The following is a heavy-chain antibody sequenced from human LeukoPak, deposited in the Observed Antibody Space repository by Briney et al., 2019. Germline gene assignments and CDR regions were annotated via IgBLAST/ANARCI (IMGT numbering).Heavy chain of an antibody. J-gene: IGHJ4*02. V-gene: IGHV3-23*01. D-gene: IGHD2/OR15-2a*01. Sequence: GGSLRLSCAASGFTFSSYAMSWVRQAPGKGLEWVSAISGSVGSTYYADSVKGRFTISRDNSKNTLYLQMNSLRAEDSAVYYCAKPYFYGSPQRYFDYWGQGTLVTVSS. CDR3: AKPYFYGSPQRYFDY. CDR1: GFTFSSYA. CDR2: ISGSVGST.